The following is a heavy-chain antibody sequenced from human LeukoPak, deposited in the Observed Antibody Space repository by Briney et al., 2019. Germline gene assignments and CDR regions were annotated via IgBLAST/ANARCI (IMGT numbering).Heavy chain of an antibody. J-gene: IGHJ4*02. Sequence: PGESLKISCKGSGYRFTNYWIGWVRQMPGKGLEWMGIINPGDSDTRYSPSFQGQVTISADKSISTAYLQWSSLKASDTAMYYCARLAGCSWSDFDYWGQGTLVTVSS. CDR1: GYRFTNYW. V-gene: IGHV5-51*01. D-gene: IGHD6-13*01. CDR2: INPGDSDT. CDR3: ARLAGCSWSDFDY.